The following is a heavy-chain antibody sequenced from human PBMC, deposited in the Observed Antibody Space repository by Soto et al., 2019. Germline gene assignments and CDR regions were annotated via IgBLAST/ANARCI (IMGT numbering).Heavy chain of an antibody. V-gene: IGHV3-23*01. J-gene: IGHJ6*02. Sequence: PGGSLRLSCVASGFTFSNFVMSWVRQAPGKGLEWVSLISHSGASTSYADSVKGRFTISRDNSKNTLYLQMNSLRAEDTAVYFCARDQPNDKIQPDYGMDVWGQGTTVTVSS. CDR1: GFTFSNFV. CDR3: ARDQPNDKIQPDYGMDV. CDR2: ISHSGAST. D-gene: IGHD2-2*01.